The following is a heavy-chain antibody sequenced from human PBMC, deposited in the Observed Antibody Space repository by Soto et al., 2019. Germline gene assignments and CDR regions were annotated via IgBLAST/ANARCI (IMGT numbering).Heavy chain of an antibody. CDR1: GFTFSNYA. V-gene: IGHV3-23*01. Sequence: EVQLLESGGGLVQPGGSLRLSCGASGFTFSNYAMTWDRQAPGKGLELVSVITGSGGGTYFVDSVKGRFSISRHNSKNTVYLQTNSLSAEDTAVYYCANRPLAAADFDYWGQGTMVTVSS. D-gene: IGHD6-13*01. CDR2: ITGSGGGT. J-gene: IGHJ4*02. CDR3: ANRPLAAADFDY.